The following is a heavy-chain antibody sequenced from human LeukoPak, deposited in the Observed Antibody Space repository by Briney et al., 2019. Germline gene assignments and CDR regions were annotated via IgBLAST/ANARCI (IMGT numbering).Heavy chain of an antibody. CDR3: ASGYYDSSLDYYFDY. D-gene: IGHD3-22*01. V-gene: IGHV1-69*13. J-gene: IGHJ4*02. CDR2: IIPIFGTA. Sequence: SVKVSCKASGGTFSSYAISWVRQAPGQGLEWMGGIIPIFGTANYAQKFQGRVTITADESSSTAYMELSSLRSEDTAVYYCASGYYDSSLDYYFDYWGQGTLVTVSS. CDR1: GGTFSSYA.